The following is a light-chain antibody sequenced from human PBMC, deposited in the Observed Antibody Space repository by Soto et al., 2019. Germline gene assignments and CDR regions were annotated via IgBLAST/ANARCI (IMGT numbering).Light chain of an antibody. CDR1: QSINSKS. V-gene: IGKV3-20*01. CDR3: QHYGGSFI. CDR2: NTS. J-gene: IGKJ3*01. Sequence: EIVLTQSPGTLSLSPGEGATVSCRVSQSINSKSLVWYQRKFGQAPRLLLYNTSSGATGIPDRFSGSGSGTHFTLSISRLEAEDFSVYYCQHYGGSFIFGPGTKV.